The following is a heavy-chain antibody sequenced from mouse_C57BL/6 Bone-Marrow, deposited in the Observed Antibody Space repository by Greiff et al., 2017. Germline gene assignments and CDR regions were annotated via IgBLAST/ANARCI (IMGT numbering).Heavy chain of an antibody. D-gene: IGHD1-1*01. CDR3: ARGLFYYYGSWCAY. CDR1: GYTFTGYW. V-gene: IGHV1-9*01. CDR2: ILPGSGST. J-gene: IGHJ3*01. Sequence: QVQLQQSGAELMKPGASVKLSCKATGYTFTGYWIAWVKQRPGHGLEWIGEILPGSGSTNYNEKFKGKATFTADTSSNTAYMQHSSLTTEDSAIYDGARGLFYYYGSWCAYWGQGTLVTVSA.